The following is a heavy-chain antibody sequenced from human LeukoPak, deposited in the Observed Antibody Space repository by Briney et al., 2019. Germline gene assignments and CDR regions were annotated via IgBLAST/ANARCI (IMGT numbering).Heavy chain of an antibody. Sequence: GGSLRLSCAASGFTFSSYAMTWVRQAPGKGLEWVSKISGRGGSTYYTDSVKGRFSISRDNSQSTLYLLMNSLRAEDTAVYYCAKGGGNSDSDFDYWGQGTLVTVSS. CDR3: AKGGGNSDSDFDY. J-gene: IGHJ4*02. V-gene: IGHV3-23*01. CDR2: ISGRGGST. CDR1: GFTFSSYA. D-gene: IGHD4-23*01.